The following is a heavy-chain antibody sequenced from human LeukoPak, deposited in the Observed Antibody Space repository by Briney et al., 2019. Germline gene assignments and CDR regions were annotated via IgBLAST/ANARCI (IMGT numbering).Heavy chain of an antibody. CDR3: ARDRGERNGFYPTTFDY. V-gene: IGHV3-48*03. Sequence: PGGSLRLSCAASGFTFSIYEMNWVRQAPGRGLEWFSYISSSGRTIYYTDSVKGRFTISRDNAQNSLYLQMNSLRVEDTAVYYCARDRGERNGFYPTTFDYWGQGTLVTVSS. CDR1: GFTFSIYE. D-gene: IGHD3-22*01. CDR2: ISSSGRTI. J-gene: IGHJ4*02.